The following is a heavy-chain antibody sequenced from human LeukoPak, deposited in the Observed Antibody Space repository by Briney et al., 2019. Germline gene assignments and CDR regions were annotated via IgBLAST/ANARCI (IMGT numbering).Heavy chain of an antibody. J-gene: IGHJ3*02. CDR1: GFTFSSYG. D-gene: IGHD4-17*01. CDR2: ISGSGGST. Sequence: PGGSLRLSCAASGFTFSSYGMRWVRQAPGKGLEWVSAISGSGGSTYYADSVKGRFTISRDNSKNTLSLQMNGLTTDDTALYFCARDRLRYFHDDSGQGDAFDIWGQGTVVTVS. CDR3: ARDRLRYFHDDSGQGDAFDI. V-gene: IGHV3-23*01.